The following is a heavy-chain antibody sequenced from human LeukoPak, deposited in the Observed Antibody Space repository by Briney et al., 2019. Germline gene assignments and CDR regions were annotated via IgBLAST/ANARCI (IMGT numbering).Heavy chain of an antibody. Sequence: PSETLSLTCTVSGVSINTYSWSWVRQSPGKGLEWIGYIYHTGSTKHNPSLKSRVTISVDTSKNQFSLKLTSVTAADTAVYYCASLADWYYYDDSGYPLGAFDIWGQGTMVTVSS. CDR3: ASLADWYYYDDSGYPLGAFDI. J-gene: IGHJ3*02. CDR1: GVSINTYS. D-gene: IGHD3-22*01. V-gene: IGHV4-59*01. CDR2: IYHTGST.